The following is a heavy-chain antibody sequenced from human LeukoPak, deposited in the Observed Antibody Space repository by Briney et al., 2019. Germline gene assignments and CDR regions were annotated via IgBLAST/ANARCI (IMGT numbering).Heavy chain of an antibody. V-gene: IGHV1-46*01. D-gene: IGHD3-10*01. CDR2: INPSGAET. CDR3: TRDLGLRGVTNWFDS. J-gene: IGHJ5*01. CDR1: GYTFSSYL. Sequence: GASVKVSCKASGYTFSSYLMYWVRQAPGQGLEWMAVINPSGAETTYAQKFQGRLTMTRDTSTSTVYMDLSSPRSEDTAVYYCTRDLGLRGVTNWFDSWGQGTLVTVSS.